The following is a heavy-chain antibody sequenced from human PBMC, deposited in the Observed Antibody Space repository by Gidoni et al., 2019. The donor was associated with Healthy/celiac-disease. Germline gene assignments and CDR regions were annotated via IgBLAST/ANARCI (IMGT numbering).Heavy chain of an antibody. V-gene: IGHV3-48*01. D-gene: IGHD3-3*01. J-gene: IGHJ6*02. CDR2: ISSSSSTI. CDR1: GFTFSSYS. CDR3: AREGFTICGRPYYYGMDV. Sequence: EVQLVESGGGLVQPGGSLRLSCAAAGFTFSSYSMNWVRQAPGKGLGWVSYISSSSSTIYYADSVKGRFTISRDNAKNSLYLQMNSLRAEDTAVYYCAREGFTICGRPYYYGMDVWGQGTTVTVSS.